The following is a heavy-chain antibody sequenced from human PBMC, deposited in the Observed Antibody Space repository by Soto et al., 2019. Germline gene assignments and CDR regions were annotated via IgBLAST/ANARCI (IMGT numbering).Heavy chain of an antibody. Sequence: ASVRVSCKASGYTFTSYDINWVRQATGQGLEWMGWMNPNSGNTGYAQKFQGRVTMTRNTSISTAYMELSSLRSEDTAVYYCARASMGSSWYYYYYYMDVWGKGTTVTVSS. J-gene: IGHJ6*03. D-gene: IGHD6-13*01. CDR1: GYTFTSYD. CDR3: ARASMGSSWYYYYYYMDV. CDR2: MNPNSGNT. V-gene: IGHV1-8*01.